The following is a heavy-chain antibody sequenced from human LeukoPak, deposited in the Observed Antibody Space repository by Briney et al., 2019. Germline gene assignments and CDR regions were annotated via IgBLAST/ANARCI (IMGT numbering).Heavy chain of an antibody. CDR3: AKGWLGFLEWLFGY. J-gene: IGHJ4*02. D-gene: IGHD3-3*01. Sequence: GGSLRLSCAASGFTFSSYGMHWVRQAPGKGLEWVAVISYDGSNKYYADSVKGRFTISRDNSKNTLYLQMNSLRAEDTAVYYCAKGWLGFLEWLFGYWGQGTLVTVSS. CDR2: ISYDGSNK. V-gene: IGHV3-30*18. CDR1: GFTFSSYG.